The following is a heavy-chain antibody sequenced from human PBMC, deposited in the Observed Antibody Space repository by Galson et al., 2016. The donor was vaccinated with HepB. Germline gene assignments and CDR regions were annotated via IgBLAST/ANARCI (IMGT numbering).Heavy chain of an antibody. CDR1: GGSISSSSFY. V-gene: IGHV4-39*01. Sequence: SETLSLTCTVSGGSISSSSFYWGWIRQPPGKRLEWIGSWYSRGIPFYNSALRSRVSISVDTSKNQLSLQLSSVSAADTAVYHCAREAMVHGAAHFDYWGLGILVTVSS. J-gene: IGHJ4*02. D-gene: IGHD5-18*01. CDR3: AREAMVHGAAHFDY. CDR2: WYSRGIP.